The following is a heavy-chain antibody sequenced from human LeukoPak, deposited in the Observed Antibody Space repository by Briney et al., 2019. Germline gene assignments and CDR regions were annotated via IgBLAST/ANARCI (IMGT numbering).Heavy chain of an antibody. CDR1: GYAFTGYH. CDR3: ARGANYYDSSGYLLDY. Sequence: ASVKVSCKTSGYAFTGYHIHWVRQAPGQGLEWMGWLNPNSGGTNFAQKFYGRASLTRNTSISTAYMELTRLTSDDTAVYYCARGANYYDSSGYLLDYWGQGTLVTVSS. CDR2: LNPNSGGT. D-gene: IGHD3-22*01. J-gene: IGHJ4*02. V-gene: IGHV1-2*02.